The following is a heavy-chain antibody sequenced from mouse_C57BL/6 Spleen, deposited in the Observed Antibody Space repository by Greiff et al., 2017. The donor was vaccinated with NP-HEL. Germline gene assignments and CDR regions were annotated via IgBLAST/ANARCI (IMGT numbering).Heavy chain of an antibody. CDR3: ARMMVTTYDFDY. J-gene: IGHJ2*01. Sequence: QVQLQQSGAELVKPGASVKMSCKASGYTFTSYWITWVKQRPGQGLEWIGDIYPGSGSTNYNEKFKSKATLTVDTSSSTAYMQLSSLTSEDSAVYYCARMMVTTYDFDYWGKGTTLTVSS. CDR1: GYTFTSYW. V-gene: IGHV1-55*01. D-gene: IGHD2-3*01. CDR2: IYPGSGST.